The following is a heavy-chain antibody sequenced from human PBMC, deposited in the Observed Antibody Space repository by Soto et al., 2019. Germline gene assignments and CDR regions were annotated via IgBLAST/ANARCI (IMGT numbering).Heavy chain of an antibody. V-gene: IGHV4-34*01. Sequence: SETLSLTCAVYGGSFSGYYWSWIRQPPGKGLEWIGEINHSGSTNYNPSLKSRVTISVDTSKNQFSLKLSSVTAADTAVYYCARAVRWLRRKSYYYYMDVWGKGTTVTVSS. CDR1: GGSFSGYY. J-gene: IGHJ6*03. CDR3: ARAVRWLRRKSYYYYMDV. CDR2: INHSGST. D-gene: IGHD5-12*01.